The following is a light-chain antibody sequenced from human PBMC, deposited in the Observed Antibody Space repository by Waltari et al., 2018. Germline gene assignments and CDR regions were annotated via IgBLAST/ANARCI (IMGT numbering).Light chain of an antibody. CDR2: PDN. J-gene: IGLJ3*02. CDR3: ATWDDTLHGCWV. V-gene: IGLV1-44*01. Sequence: QSVLTQPPSASGTPGQRVTISCSGSSSNIGSDTVNWFQHLPGTAPKLLIYPDNQWPSGVPARFSGSKSGTSASLAISGLQSEDEADYYCATWDDTLHGCWVFGGGTKLTVL. CDR1: SSNIGSDT.